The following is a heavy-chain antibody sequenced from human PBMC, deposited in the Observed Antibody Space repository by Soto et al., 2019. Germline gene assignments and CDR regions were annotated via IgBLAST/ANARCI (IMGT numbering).Heavy chain of an antibody. CDR3: AHIPNYYQYDWFDP. D-gene: IGHD3-16*01. V-gene: IGHV2-5*02. CDR1: GFSLTTRGVG. Sequence: QITLKESGPTLVKPTQTLTLTCTFSGFSLTTRGVGVGWIRQPPGKALECLALIYWDDDKRYSPSLQSRLSNPKDNPKNQVVLTMTNVDPVDTATYYCAHIPNYYQYDWFDPWGQGTLVSVSS. J-gene: IGHJ5*02. CDR2: IYWDDDK.